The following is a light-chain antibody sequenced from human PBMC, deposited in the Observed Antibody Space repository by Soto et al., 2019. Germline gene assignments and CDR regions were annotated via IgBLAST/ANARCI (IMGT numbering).Light chain of an antibody. CDR2: DVS. CDR1: ISDVGSYNY. Sequence: QSALTQPASVSGSPGQSITISCTGTISDVGSYNYVSWYQQYPGKAPKLMIYDVSTRPSGVSDRFSGSKSGNTASLTIPGLRAEDEADHYCGSYTTSSNYVFGTGTKVTVL. J-gene: IGLJ1*01. CDR3: GSYTTSSNYV. V-gene: IGLV2-14*03.